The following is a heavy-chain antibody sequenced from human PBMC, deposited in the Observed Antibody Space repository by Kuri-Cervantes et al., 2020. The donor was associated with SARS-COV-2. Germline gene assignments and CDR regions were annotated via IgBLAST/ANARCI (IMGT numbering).Heavy chain of an antibody. D-gene: IGHD1-26*01. V-gene: IGHV3-21*01. CDR3: ARAFGGSYFNWFDP. CDR2: ISSSSSYI. J-gene: IGHJ5*02. Sequence: ETLSLTCAASGFTFSSYSMNWVRQAPGKGLEWVSSISSSSSYIYYADSVKGRFTISRDNAKNSLYLQMNSLRAEDTAVYYCARAFGGSYFNWFDPWGQGTLVTVSS. CDR1: GFTFSSYS.